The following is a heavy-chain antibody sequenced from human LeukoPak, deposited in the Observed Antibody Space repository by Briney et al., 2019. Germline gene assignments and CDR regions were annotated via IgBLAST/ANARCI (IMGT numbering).Heavy chain of an antibody. CDR2: TYYGGST. D-gene: IGHD3-22*01. Sequence: SETLSLTCTVSGGSLSRGGDYWTWIRQHPGKGLEWIGNTYYGGSTYYNPSLKSRVTISVDRSKNQFSLRLSSVTAADTAVYYCARFDSLWAFDVWGQGTMVTVSS. V-gene: IGHV4-31*03. CDR3: ARFDSLWAFDV. CDR1: GGSLSRGGDY. J-gene: IGHJ3*01.